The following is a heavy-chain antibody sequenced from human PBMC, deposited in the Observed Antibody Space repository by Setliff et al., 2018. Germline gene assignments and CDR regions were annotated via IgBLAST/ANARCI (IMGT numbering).Heavy chain of an antibody. CDR2: ISGSGAI. CDR3: ARVGHYDKKGDALDDLDI. CDR1: GFTFSNYA. D-gene: IGHD3-22*01. V-gene: IGHV3-23*01. J-gene: IGHJ3*02. Sequence: GGSLRLSCAASGFTFSNYAMSWVRQAPGKGLEWVSAISGSGAISYADSVKGRFTVSRDNSKNTLYLQMNSLRGEDTAVYYCARVGHYDKKGDALDDLDIWGQGTMVTVSS.